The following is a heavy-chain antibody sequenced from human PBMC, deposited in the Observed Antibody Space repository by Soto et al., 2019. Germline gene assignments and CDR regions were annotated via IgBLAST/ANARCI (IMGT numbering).Heavy chain of an antibody. D-gene: IGHD2-2*01. CDR2: ISSSSSYI. J-gene: IGHJ6*02. Sequence: EVQLVESGGGLVKPGGSLRLSCAASGFTFSSYSMNWVRQAPGNGLEWVSSISSSSSYIYYADSVKGRFTISRDNAKNSLYLQMNRLRAEDTAVYYCARTHPIVVVPAAYHYGMDVWGQGTTVTVSS. CDR3: ARTHPIVVVPAAYHYGMDV. V-gene: IGHV3-21*01. CDR1: GFTFSSYS.